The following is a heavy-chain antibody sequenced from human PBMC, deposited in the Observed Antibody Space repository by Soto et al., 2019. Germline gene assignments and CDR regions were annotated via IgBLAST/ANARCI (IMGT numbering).Heavy chain of an antibody. CDR3: ARSVFP. Sequence: LSLTCAVSGGSISSGGFYWSWIRQHPGKGLEWIGHFYYSGSTYYNPSLKSRVTISVDTSKNQFSLKLISVTAADTAVYYCARSVFPWGQGTLVTVSS. J-gene: IGHJ5*02. CDR1: GGSISSGGFY. CDR2: FYYSGST. V-gene: IGHV4-31*11.